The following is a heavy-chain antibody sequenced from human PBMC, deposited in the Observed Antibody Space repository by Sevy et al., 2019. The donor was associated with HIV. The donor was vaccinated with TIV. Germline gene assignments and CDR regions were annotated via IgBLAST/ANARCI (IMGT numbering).Heavy chain of an antibody. CDR1: GYTFIAYY. V-gene: IGHV1-2*02. CDR2: INPNNGAT. J-gene: IGHJ4*02. D-gene: IGHD6-19*01. Sequence: ASVKVSCKTSGYTFIAYYIHWVRQAPGQGLEWMGWINPNNGATNYAQKFLGRVTMTRDTSIRTLYMELSGLRSDDTAVFYCARGSHGYDSGWYELDNWGQGTLVTVSS. CDR3: ARGSHGYDSGWYELDN.